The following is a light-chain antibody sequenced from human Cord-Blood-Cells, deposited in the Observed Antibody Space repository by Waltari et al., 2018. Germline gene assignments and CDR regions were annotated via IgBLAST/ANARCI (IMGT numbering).Light chain of an antibody. CDR1: QSISSY. Sequence: DIQMTQSPSSLSASVGDRVTITCRASQSISSYLNWYQQKPGKAPKLLSYAASSLQSGVPSRFSGSVSGTDFTLTISSLQPEDFATYYCQQSYSTPRTFGQGTKVEIK. V-gene: IGKV1-39*01. CDR2: AAS. J-gene: IGKJ1*01. CDR3: QQSYSTPRT.